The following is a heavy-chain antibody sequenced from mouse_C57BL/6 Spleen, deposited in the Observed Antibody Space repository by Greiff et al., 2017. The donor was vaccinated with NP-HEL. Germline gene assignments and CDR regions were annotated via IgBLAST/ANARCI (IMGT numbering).Heavy chain of an antibody. CDR1: GFTFSDYG. Sequence: EVKLEESGGGLVKPGGSLKLSCAASGFTFSDYGMHWVRQAPEKGLEWVAYISSGSSTIYYADTVKGRFTISRDNAKNTLFLQMTSLRSEDTAMYYCARPPYYDYDVFAYWGQGTLVTVSA. V-gene: IGHV5-17*01. D-gene: IGHD2-4*01. CDR2: ISSGSSTI. J-gene: IGHJ3*01. CDR3: ARPPYYDYDVFAY.